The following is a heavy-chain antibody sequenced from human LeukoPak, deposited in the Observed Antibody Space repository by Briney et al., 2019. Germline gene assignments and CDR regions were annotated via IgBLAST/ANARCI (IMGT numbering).Heavy chain of an antibody. CDR3: ARDGRSYYYDSSGYQNDY. Sequence: ASVKVSCKASGYTFTSYYMHWVRQAPGQGLEWMGIINPSNGYTTYAQKLQGRVTMTTDTSTSTAYMELRSLRSDDTAVYYCARDGRSYYYDSSGYQNDYWGQGTLVTVSS. J-gene: IGHJ4*02. V-gene: IGHV1-46*01. CDR2: INPSNGYT. D-gene: IGHD3-22*01. CDR1: GYTFTSYY.